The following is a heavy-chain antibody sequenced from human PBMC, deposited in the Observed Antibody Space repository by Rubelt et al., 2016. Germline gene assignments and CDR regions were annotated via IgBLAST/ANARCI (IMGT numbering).Heavy chain of an antibody. CDR2: ISAYNGNT. CDR1: GYTFTSYG. CDR3: ARDRIRIAARQGWYFDL. V-gene: IGHV1-18*01. J-gene: IGHJ2*01. D-gene: IGHD6-6*01. Sequence: QVQLVQSGAEVKKPGASVKVSCKASGYTFTSYGISWVRQAPGQGLEWMGWISAYNGNTNYAQKLQGRVTMTTDTSTSTAYMELRSLRFDDTAVYYCARDRIRIAARQGWYFDLWGRGTLVTVSS.